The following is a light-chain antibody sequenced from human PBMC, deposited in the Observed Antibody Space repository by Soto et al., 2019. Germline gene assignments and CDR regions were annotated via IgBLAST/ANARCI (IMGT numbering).Light chain of an antibody. CDR1: SSNIGNNA. CDR3: AAWDDSLHGGV. V-gene: IGLV1-36*01. J-gene: IGLJ3*02. Sequence: QSVLTQPPSVSEAPRQRVTISCSGSSSNIGNNAVNWYQQLPGKAPKLLIYYDDLLPSGVSDRFSGSKSGTSASLAISGLQSEDESDYYCAAWDDSLHGGVFGGGTKLTVL. CDR2: YDD.